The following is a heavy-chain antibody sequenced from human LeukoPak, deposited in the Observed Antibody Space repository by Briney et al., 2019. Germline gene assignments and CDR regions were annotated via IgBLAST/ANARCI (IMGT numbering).Heavy chain of an antibody. CDR1: SYTFTSYG. D-gene: IGHD3-9*01. CDR3: ARGMPVLRYFDWLLEYNWFDP. J-gene: IGHJ5*02. Sequence: ASVKVSCKASSYTFTSYGISWVRQAPGQGLEWMGWISAYNGNTNYAQKLQGRVTMTTDTSTSTAYMELRSLRSDDTAVYYCARGMPVLRYFDWLLEYNWFDPWGQGTLVTVSS. V-gene: IGHV1-18*04. CDR2: ISAYNGNT.